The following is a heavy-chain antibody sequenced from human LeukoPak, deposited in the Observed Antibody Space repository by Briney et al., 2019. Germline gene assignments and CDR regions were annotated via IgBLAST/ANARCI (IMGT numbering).Heavy chain of an antibody. J-gene: IGHJ6*03. V-gene: IGHV4-39*02. CDR2: NYYSGTT. D-gene: IGHD2-2*01. Sequence: SETLSLTCTVSGGSISSISNYWGWIRQPPGRGLEWIGSNYYSGTTDYNPSLKSRVTISVDTSMNHFSLKLSSVTAADTAVYYCARASGDQRYYYYYLDVWGKGTTVTVSS. CDR3: ARASGDQRYYYYYLDV. CDR1: GGSISSISNY.